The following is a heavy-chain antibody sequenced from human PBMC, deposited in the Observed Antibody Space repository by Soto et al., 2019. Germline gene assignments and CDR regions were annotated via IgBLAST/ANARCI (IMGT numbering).Heavy chain of an antibody. CDR1: GFTFSSYS. D-gene: IGHD3-10*01. CDR3: AREIGLGSGGMDV. CDR2: ISRSSSYI. J-gene: IGHJ6*02. V-gene: IGHV3-21*01. Sequence: EVQLVESGGGLVKPGGSLRLSCAASGFTFSSYSMNWVRQAPGKGLEWVSSISRSSSYIYYADSVKGRFTISRDNAKNSLYLQMNSLRAEDTAVYYCAREIGLGSGGMDVWGQGTTVTVSS.